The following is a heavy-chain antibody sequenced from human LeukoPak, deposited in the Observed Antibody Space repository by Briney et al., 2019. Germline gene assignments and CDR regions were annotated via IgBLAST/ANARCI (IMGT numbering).Heavy chain of an antibody. J-gene: IGHJ6*03. V-gene: IGHV3-30*04. CDR2: ISYDGSNK. Sequence: GGSLRLSCAASGFTFSSYAMHWVRQAPGKGLEWVAVISYDGSNKYYADSVKGRFTISRDNSKNTLYLQMNSLRAEDTAVYYCAREAPSYYDFWSGSTQLYYYYMDVWGKGTTVTVSS. CDR3: AREAPSYYDFWSGSTQLYYYYMDV. D-gene: IGHD3-3*01. CDR1: GFTFSSYA.